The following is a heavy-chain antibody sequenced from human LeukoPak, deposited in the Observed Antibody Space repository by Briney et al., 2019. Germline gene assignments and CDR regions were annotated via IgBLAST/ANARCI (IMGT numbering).Heavy chain of an antibody. V-gene: IGHV3-30*18. Sequence: SCKVSGYTLTELSMHWVRQAPGKGLEWVAVISYDGSSKYYADSVKGRFTISRDNSKNTLFLQMNSLRAEDTAVYYCAKVGAVATTYYYQGMDVWGQGTTVTVSS. J-gene: IGHJ6*02. CDR1: GYTLTELS. D-gene: IGHD5-12*01. CDR2: ISYDGSSK. CDR3: AKVGAVATTYYYQGMDV.